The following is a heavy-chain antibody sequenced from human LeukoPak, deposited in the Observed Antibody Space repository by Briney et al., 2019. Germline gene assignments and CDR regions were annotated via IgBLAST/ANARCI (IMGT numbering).Heavy chain of an antibody. CDR2: IYYSGST. J-gene: IGHJ6*03. Sequence: SETLSLTCTVSGGSISSSSYYWGWIRQPPGKGLEWIGSIYYSGSTYYNPSLKSRVTISVDTSKNQFSLKLSSVTAADTAVYYCAKRGYCSGGSCYRYYYHMDVWGKGTTVIIS. CDR3: AKRGYCSGGSCYRYYYHMDV. D-gene: IGHD2-15*01. CDR1: GGSISSSSYY. V-gene: IGHV4-39*01.